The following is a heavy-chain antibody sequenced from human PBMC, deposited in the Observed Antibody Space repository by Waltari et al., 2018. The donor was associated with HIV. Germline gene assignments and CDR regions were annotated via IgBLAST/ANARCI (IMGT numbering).Heavy chain of an antibody. CDR1: GYTFTSYA. D-gene: IGHD3-3*01. Sequence: QVQLVQSGSELKKPGASVKVSCKASGYTFTSYAMNWVRQAPGQGLEWMGWINTNTGNPTYAQGFTGRFVFSLDTSVSTAYLQISSLKAEDTAVYYCARDRPLTYYDFWSGYYTDYFDYWGQGTLVTVSS. CDR3: ARDRPLTYYDFWSGYYTDYFDY. V-gene: IGHV7-4-1*02. CDR2: INTNTGNP. J-gene: IGHJ4*02.